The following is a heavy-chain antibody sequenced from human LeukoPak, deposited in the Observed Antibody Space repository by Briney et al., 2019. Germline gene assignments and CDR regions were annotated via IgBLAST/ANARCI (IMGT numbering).Heavy chain of an antibody. J-gene: IGHJ6*02. D-gene: IGHD5-24*01. CDR3: ARSAVSYKYYFYGMDV. CDR2: ISYDGGET. CDR1: RGFFIDYA. Sequence: GGSLRLSCEVPRGFFIDYAMHWVRQTPPKGLEWLAVISYDGGETYYGDSVKGRFPISRDTSKSKLFLQMNILRPDDTAQYYCARSAVSYKYYFYGMDVWGPGTSVIVSS. V-gene: IGHV3-30*03.